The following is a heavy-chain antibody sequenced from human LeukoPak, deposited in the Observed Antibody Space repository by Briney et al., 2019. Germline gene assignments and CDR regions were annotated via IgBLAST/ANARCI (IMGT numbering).Heavy chain of an antibody. Sequence: SETLSLTCTVSGGSMTNYYWSWIRQPPGKGLEWIAYSHNSGETKYNPSLKSRVTISVDTSKNQFSLKLSSVTAADTAVYYCATLYCSGGSCRFDYWGQGTLVTVSS. J-gene: IGHJ4*02. CDR1: GGSMTNYY. CDR3: ATLYCSGGSCRFDY. V-gene: IGHV4-4*08. D-gene: IGHD2-15*01. CDR2: SHNSGET.